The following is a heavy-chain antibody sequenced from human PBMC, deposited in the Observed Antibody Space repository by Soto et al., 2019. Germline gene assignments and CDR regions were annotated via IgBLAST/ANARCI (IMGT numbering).Heavy chain of an antibody. Sequence: GGSLRLSCAASGFTFSYYCMSWIRQAPGKGLEWVSYISSSSSYTNYADSVKGRFTISRDNAKNSLYLQMNSLRAEDTAVYYCARTPDCTNGVCSAGFDYWGQGTLVTVSS. CDR2: ISSSSSYT. V-gene: IGHV3-11*06. CDR1: GFTFSYYC. D-gene: IGHD2-8*01. CDR3: ARTPDCTNGVCSAGFDY. J-gene: IGHJ4*02.